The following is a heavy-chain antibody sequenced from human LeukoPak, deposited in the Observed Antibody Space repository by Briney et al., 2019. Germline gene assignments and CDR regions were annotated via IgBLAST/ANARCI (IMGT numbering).Heavy chain of an antibody. CDR3: AKPYCSSTSCRHFDY. V-gene: IGHV3-23*01. CDR2: ISGSGGST. D-gene: IGHD2-2*01. Sequence: GGSLRLSCAASGFTFSSYAMSWVRQAPGKGLEWVSAISGSGGSTYYADSVKGRFTISRDNSKNTPYLQMNSLRAEDTAVYYCAKPYCSSTSCRHFDYWGQGTLVTVSS. CDR1: GFTFSSYA. J-gene: IGHJ4*02.